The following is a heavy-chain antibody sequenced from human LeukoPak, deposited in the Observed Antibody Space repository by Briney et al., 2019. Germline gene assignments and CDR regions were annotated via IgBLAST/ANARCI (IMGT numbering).Heavy chain of an antibody. CDR2: MNPNSGNT. V-gene: IGHV1-8*03. D-gene: IGHD3-3*01. CDR3: ARGEDFWSGENYYYYYMDV. Sequence: ASVKVSCKASGYTFTSYDINWVRQATGQGLEWMGWMNPNSGNTGYAQKFQGRVTITRNTSISTAYMELSSLRSEDTAVYYCARGEDFWSGENYYYYYMDVWGKGTTVTVSS. J-gene: IGHJ6*03. CDR1: GYTFTSYD.